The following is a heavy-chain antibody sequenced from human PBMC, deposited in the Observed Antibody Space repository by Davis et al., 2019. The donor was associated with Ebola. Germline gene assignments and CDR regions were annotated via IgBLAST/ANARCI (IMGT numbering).Heavy chain of an antibody. CDR2: MNPNSGNT. V-gene: IGHV1-8*03. CDR3: TRDKYCSGTSSSRSGWNWFDP. Sequence: ASVQVSCKASGYTFTSYDINWVRQAAAQGLEWMGWMNPNSGNTGYAQKFQGRVTITRNTSMSTAYMELSSLRSEDTAVYYCTRDKYCSGTSSSRSGWNWFDPGGQGTLVTVSS. D-gene: IGHD2-2*01. J-gene: IGHJ5*02. CDR1: GYTFTSYD.